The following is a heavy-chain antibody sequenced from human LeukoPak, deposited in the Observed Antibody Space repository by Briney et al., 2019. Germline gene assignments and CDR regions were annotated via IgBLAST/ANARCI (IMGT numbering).Heavy chain of an antibody. D-gene: IGHD5-12*01. V-gene: IGHV5-51*01. J-gene: IGHJ4*02. CDR3: ARRAHSGAMITLDY. CDR1: GYGFTSYW. Sequence: GESLKTSCRGSGYGFTSYWIVLVPQMPGKGPEWIGVIYPGDSNSRYSPSFQGQVPISADNSISTAYLQWSSLKASDTAMYYCARRAHSGAMITLDYWGQGTLVTVSS. CDR2: IYPGDSNS.